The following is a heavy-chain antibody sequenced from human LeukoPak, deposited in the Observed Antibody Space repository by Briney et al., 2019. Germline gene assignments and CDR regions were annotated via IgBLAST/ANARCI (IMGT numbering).Heavy chain of an antibody. Sequence: GGSLRLSCVASGFTFSSHWMRWVRQAPGKGLEGVANIKEGGGEKYYMDSVKGRFTISRDNAKNSVYLQMNSLRTEDTAIYFCARDGLPAAGDYWGQGTLVTVSS. CDR2: IKEGGGEK. CDR3: ARDGLPAAGDY. D-gene: IGHD6-13*01. J-gene: IGHJ4*02. V-gene: IGHV3-7*01. CDR1: GFTFSSHW.